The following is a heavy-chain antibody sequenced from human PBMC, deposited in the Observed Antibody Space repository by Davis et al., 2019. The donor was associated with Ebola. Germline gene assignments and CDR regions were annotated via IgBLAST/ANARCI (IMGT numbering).Heavy chain of an antibody. Sequence: SLKISCAASGFTFDDYAMHWVRQPPGKGLEWVSGISWNSASIGYAESVKGRFTISRDNAKNSLYLQMNSLRAEDTAFYSCAKGGGAIHDWFHPWGQGVLVTVSS. V-gene: IGHV3-9*01. CDR3: AKGGGAIHDWFHP. CDR2: ISWNSASI. D-gene: IGHD2-21*01. J-gene: IGHJ5*02. CDR1: GFTFDDYA.